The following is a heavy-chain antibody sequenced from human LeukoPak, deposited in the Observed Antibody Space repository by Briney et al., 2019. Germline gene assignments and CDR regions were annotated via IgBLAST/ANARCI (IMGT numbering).Heavy chain of an antibody. CDR2: INPNSGGT. D-gene: IGHD6-6*01. CDR3: ARDRIAARPSGGEGWFDP. J-gene: IGHJ5*02. V-gene: IGHV1-2*02. CDR1: GYTVTGYY. Sequence: EASVKVSCKASGYTVTGYYMHWVRQAPGQGLEWMGWINPNSGGTNYAQKFQGRVTMTRDTSISTAYMELSRLRSDDTAVYYCARDRIAARPSGGEGWFDPWGQGTLVTVSS.